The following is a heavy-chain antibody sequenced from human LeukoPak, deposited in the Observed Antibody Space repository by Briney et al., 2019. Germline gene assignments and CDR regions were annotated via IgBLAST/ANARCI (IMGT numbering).Heavy chain of an antibody. D-gene: IGHD3-22*01. V-gene: IGHV3-7*01. CDR3: AREKLDTRGYVDY. Sequence: PGGSLRLSCAGSGFTFSTYWMSWVRQAPGKGLDWVDNIKQDGTDKYYVDSVKGRFTISRDNAKNLLYLQMNSLRAEDTAVYYCAREKLDTRGYVDYRGQGTLVTVSS. CDR2: IKQDGTDK. J-gene: IGHJ4*02. CDR1: GFTFSTYW.